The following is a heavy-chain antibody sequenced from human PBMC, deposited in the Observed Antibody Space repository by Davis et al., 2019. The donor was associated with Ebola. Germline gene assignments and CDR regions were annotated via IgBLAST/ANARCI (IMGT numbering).Heavy chain of an antibody. V-gene: IGHV3-23*01. D-gene: IGHD1-1*01. Sequence: GGSLRLSCAASGFTVRSNYMTWVRQAPGKGLQWVSVISASAGSTFYADSVKGRFTISRDNTKNTLYLQMNSLRAKDSAIYSWSKDLGTSGILENWGKGTLVTVS. J-gene: IGHJ4*02. CDR2: ISASAGST. CDR1: GFTVRSNY. CDR3: SKDLGTSGILEN.